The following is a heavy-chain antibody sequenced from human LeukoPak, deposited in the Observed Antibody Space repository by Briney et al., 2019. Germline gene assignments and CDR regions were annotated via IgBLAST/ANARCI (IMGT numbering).Heavy chain of an antibody. V-gene: IGHV1-2*06. CDR2: INPNSGGT. J-gene: IGHJ3*02. Sequence: ASVKVSCKASGYTFTGYYMHWVRQAPGQGLEWMGRINPNSGGTNYAQKFQGRVTMTRDTSISTAYMELSRLRSDDTAVYYCARDLEGEGGATPYAFDIWGQRTMVTVSS. CDR3: ARDLEGEGGATPYAFDI. CDR1: GYTFTGYY. D-gene: IGHD1-26*01.